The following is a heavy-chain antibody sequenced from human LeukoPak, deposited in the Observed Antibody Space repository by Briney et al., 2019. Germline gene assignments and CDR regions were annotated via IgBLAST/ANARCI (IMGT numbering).Heavy chain of an antibody. CDR1: GGSFSGYY. V-gene: IGHV4-34*01. CDR2: INHSGST. J-gene: IGHJ4*02. Sequence: SETLSLTCAVYGGSFSGYYWSWIRQPPGKGLEWIGEINHSGSTNYNPSLKSRVTTSVDTSKNQFSLKLSSVTAADTAVYYCARESGFRKQWLVIDYWGQGTLVTVSS. CDR3: ARESGFRKQWLVIDY. D-gene: IGHD6-19*01.